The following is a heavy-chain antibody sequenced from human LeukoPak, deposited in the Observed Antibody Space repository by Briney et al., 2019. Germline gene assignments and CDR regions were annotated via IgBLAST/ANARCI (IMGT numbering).Heavy chain of an antibody. Sequence: SVKVSCKASGYTFINYAISWVRQAPGQGLEWMGGIIPIFGTANYAQKFQGRVTITADESTSTAYMELSSLRSEDTAVYYCASLYCSGGSCYGMDVWGQGTTVTVSS. D-gene: IGHD2-15*01. CDR2: IIPIFGTA. CDR3: ASLYCSGGSCYGMDV. V-gene: IGHV1-69*13. CDR1: GYTFINYA. J-gene: IGHJ6*02.